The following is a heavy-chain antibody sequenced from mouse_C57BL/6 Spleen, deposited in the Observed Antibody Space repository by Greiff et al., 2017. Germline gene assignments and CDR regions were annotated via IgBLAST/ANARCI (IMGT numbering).Heavy chain of an antibody. CDR3: ARNYGSSSYWYFDV. CDR1: GYTFTDYN. J-gene: IGHJ1*03. V-gene: IGHV1-22*01. D-gene: IGHD1-1*01. CDR2: INPNTGGT. Sequence: VQLQQSGPELVKPGASVKMSCKASGYTFTDYNMHWVKQSHGKSLEWIGYINPNTGGTSYNQKFKGKATLTVNKSSSTAYMELRSLTSEDSAVYYCARNYGSSSYWYFDVWGTGTTVTVSS.